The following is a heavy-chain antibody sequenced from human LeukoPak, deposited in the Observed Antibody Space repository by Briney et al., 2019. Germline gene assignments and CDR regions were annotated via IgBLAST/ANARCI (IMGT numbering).Heavy chain of an antibody. D-gene: IGHD3-22*01. J-gene: IGHJ4*02. CDR2: IRYDGSNK. CDR1: GFTFSSYG. V-gene: IGHV3-30*02. CDR3: ARMGYYDSSADVD. Sequence: PGGSLRLSCAASGFTFSSYGMHWVRQAPGKGLEWVAFIRYDGSNKYYADSVKGRFTISRDNSKNTLYLQMNSLRAEDTAVYYCARMGYYDSSADVDWGQGTLVTVSS.